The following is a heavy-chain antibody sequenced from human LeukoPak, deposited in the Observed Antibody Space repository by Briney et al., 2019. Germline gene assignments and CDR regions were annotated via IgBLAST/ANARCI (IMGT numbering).Heavy chain of an antibody. D-gene: IGHD2-15*01. Sequence: SVKVSCKASGGTLSSYAISWVRQAPGQGLEWMGGIIPIFGTANYAQKFQGRVTITTDESTSTAYMELSSLRSEDTAVYYCAVERDIVVVVAADAFDIWGQGTMVTVSS. CDR1: GGTLSSYA. CDR2: IIPIFGTA. CDR3: AVERDIVVVVAADAFDI. V-gene: IGHV1-69*05. J-gene: IGHJ3*02.